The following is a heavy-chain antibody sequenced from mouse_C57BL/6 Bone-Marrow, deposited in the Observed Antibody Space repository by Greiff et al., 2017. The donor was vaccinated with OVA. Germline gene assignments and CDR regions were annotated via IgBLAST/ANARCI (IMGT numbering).Heavy chain of an antibody. V-gene: IGHV5-6*01. CDR3: ARHDGYPDD. J-gene: IGHJ2*01. Sequence: EVQGVESGGDLVKPGGSLKLSCAASGFTFSSYGMSWVRQTPDKRLEWVATISSGGSYTYYPDSVKGRFTISRDNAKNTLYLQMSSLKSEDTAMYYCARHDGYPDDWGQGTTLTVSS. CDR1: GFTFSSYG. CDR2: ISSGGSYT. D-gene: IGHD2-3*01.